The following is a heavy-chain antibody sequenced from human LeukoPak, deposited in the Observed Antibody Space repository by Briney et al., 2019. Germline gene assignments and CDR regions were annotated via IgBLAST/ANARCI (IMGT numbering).Heavy chain of an antibody. CDR2: VSINAVIT. Sequence: SGGSLRLSCTASGFTFSSYAMSWVRQAPGKGLEWVSSVSINAVITYYADSVKGRFTISRDNSENTLYLQMNSLRVEDTAVYYCSKGAPRDRDYFKIPRFDFWGQGTLVTVSS. D-gene: IGHD2/OR15-2a*01. V-gene: IGHV3-23*01. J-gene: IGHJ4*02. CDR1: GFTFSSYA. CDR3: SKGAPRDRDYFKIPRFDF.